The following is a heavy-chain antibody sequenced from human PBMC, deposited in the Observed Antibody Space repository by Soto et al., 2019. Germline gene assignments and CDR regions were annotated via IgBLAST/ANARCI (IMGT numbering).Heavy chain of an antibody. J-gene: IGHJ5*02. CDR3: ARFTHKSCFNWFDP. CDR1: GASLNSDY. Sequence: LETLSLTCTVSGASLNSDYWSWIRQSPGKGLEWIGYIYHMGGTDYNPSLKSRVTISIDKSKNQFSLNLRSVTAADTAVYFCARFTHKSCFNWFDPWGHGTQVTVS. D-gene: IGHD2-21*01. CDR2: IYHMGGT. V-gene: IGHV4-59*01.